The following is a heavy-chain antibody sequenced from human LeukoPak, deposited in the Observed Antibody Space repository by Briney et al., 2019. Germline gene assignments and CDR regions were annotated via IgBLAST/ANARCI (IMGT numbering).Heavy chain of an antibody. CDR1: GFKFTDSY. J-gene: IGHJ1*01. Sequence: ASVKVSYKTSGFKFTDSYIHWVRQAPGRGLEYMGWINPNSGGTKYTQKFQGRVTVTRDTSISTAYMELRSLRYDDTALYYCAASFYGTDGFASWGQGSLVTVSP. V-gene: IGHV1-2*02. CDR2: INPNSGGT. D-gene: IGHD5-24*01. CDR3: AASFYGTDGFAS.